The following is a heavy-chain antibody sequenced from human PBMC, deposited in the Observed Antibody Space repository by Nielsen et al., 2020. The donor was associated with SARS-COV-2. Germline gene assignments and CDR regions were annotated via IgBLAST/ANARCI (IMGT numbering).Heavy chain of an antibody. CDR3: GRGDILTGYIDY. CDR1: GFMFSTYG. Sequence: GGSLRLSCAASGFMFSTYGMHWVRQAPGKGLVWVSRINSDGSDTVYADSVKGRVTISRDNAKKTLYLKVNSLRAEDTAVYFCGRGDILTGYIDYWGQGTLVTVSS. CDR2: INSDGSDT. V-gene: IGHV3-74*01. D-gene: IGHD3-9*01. J-gene: IGHJ4*02.